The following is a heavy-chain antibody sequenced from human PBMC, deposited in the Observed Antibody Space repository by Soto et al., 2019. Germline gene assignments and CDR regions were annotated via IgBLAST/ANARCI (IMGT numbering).Heavy chain of an antibody. J-gene: IGHJ4*02. CDR1: GGSISSYY. Sequence: QVQLQESGPGLVKPSETLSLTCTVSGGSISSYYWSWIRQPPGKGLEWIGYIYYSGSTNYNPSLKGRVTISVDTSKNQFSLKLRSVTAADTAVYYCARGGGFLDYWGQGTLVTVSS. CDR3: ARGGGFLDY. CDR2: IYYSGST. V-gene: IGHV4-59*01. D-gene: IGHD3-16*01.